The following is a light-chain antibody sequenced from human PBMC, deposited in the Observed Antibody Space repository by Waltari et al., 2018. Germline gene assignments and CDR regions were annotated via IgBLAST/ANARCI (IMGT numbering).Light chain of an antibody. V-gene: IGLV3-25*03. Sequence: SYELTQPPSVSVSPGQTARSTCSGDALPTQYAYWYQQKAGQAPVVVIYKDNERPSGIPERFSGSSSGTTVTLTISGVQAEDEADYYCQSSDSSGSYPFVVFGGGTKLTVL. CDR2: KDN. CDR3: QSSDSSGSYPFVV. J-gene: IGLJ2*01. CDR1: ALPTQY.